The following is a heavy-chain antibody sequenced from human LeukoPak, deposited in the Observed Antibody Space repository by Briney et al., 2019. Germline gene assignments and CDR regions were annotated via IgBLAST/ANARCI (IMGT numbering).Heavy chain of an antibody. Sequence: GGSLRLSCAASGFTFSSYAMSWVRQAPGKGLEWGSVIRGSGGSTDYADSVKGRFTISRDNSKNTLYLQTNSLRAEDTAVYYCAKAVYRITMVQEPLDFWGQGTLVTVSS. CDR3: AKAVYRITMVQEPLDF. D-gene: IGHD3-10*01. CDR2: IRGSGGST. CDR1: GFTFSSYA. V-gene: IGHV3-23*01. J-gene: IGHJ4*02.